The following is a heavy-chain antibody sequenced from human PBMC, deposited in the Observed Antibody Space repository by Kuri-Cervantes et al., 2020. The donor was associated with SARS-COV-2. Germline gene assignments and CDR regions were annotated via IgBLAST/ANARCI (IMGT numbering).Heavy chain of an antibody. V-gene: IGHV3-23*03. CDR1: GFTFSSYA. D-gene: IGHD2-21*01. CDR3: AKDGDPDY. CDR2: IYSGGSST. J-gene: IGHJ4*02. Sequence: GGSLRFSCAASGFTFSSYAMSWVRQAPGKGLEWVSVIYSGGSSTYYADSVKGRFTISRDNSKNTLYLQMNSLRAEDTAVYYCAKDGDPDYWGQGTLVTVSS.